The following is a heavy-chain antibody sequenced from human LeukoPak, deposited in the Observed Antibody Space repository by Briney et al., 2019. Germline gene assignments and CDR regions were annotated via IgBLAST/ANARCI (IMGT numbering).Heavy chain of an antibody. J-gene: IGHJ4*02. CDR2: ISSSSSYI. CDR1: GFTFSSYS. V-gene: IGHV3-21*01. Sequence: PGGSLRLSCAASGFTFSSYSMNWVRQAPGKGLEWVSSISSSSSYIYYADSVKGRFTISRDNAKNSLYLQMNSLRAEDTAVYYCARDGNYYGSGGPPSWGQGTLVTVSS. D-gene: IGHD3-10*01. CDR3: ARDGNYYGSGGPPS.